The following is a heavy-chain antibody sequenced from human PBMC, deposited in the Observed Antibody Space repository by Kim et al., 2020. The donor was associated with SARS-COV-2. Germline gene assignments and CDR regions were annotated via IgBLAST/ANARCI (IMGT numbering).Heavy chain of an antibody. V-gene: IGHV3-11*06. J-gene: IGHJ4*02. CDR3: ARDVYYYDSSGYLGSPFDY. Sequence: GRFTISRDNAKNSLYLQMNSLRAEDTAVYYCARDVYYYDSSGYLGSPFDYWGQGTLVTVSS. D-gene: IGHD3-22*01.